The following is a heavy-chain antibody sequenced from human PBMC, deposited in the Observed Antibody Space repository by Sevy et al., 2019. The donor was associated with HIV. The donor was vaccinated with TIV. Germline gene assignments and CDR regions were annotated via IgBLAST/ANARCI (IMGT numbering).Heavy chain of an antibody. CDR1: GGSISSYY. D-gene: IGHD2-15*01. CDR3: ARVGSRGYGMDV. Sequence: SETLSLTCTVSGGSISSYYWSWIRQPAGKGLEWIGRIYTSGTTDYNPSLKSRVTMSVDTSKNQFSLKLRSVTAADTAVYYSARVGSRGYGMDVWGQGTTVTVSS. V-gene: IGHV4-4*07. CDR2: IYTSGTT. J-gene: IGHJ6*02.